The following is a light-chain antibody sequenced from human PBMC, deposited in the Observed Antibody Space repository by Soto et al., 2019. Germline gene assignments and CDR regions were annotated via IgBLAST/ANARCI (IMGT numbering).Light chain of an antibody. CDR2: KAS. CDR1: QIISSW. J-gene: IGKJ1*01. V-gene: IGKV1-5*03. Sequence: DIQMSHSPSTLSASVGDRVTITCRASQIISSWLAWYQQKPGKAPKLLIYKASTLKSGVPSRFSGSGSGTEFTLTISSLQPDDFATYYCQHYNSYSEAFGQGTKVDI. CDR3: QHYNSYSEA.